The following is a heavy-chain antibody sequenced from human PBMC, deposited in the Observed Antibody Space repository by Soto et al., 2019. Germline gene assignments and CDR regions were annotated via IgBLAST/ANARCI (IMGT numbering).Heavy chain of an antibody. V-gene: IGHV3-21*01. CDR3: VRELGLGYCSGGSCFD. CDR1: GFTFSSYS. D-gene: IGHD2-15*01. CDR2: ISSSSSYI. J-gene: IGHJ4*02. Sequence: GGSLRLSCAASGFTFSSYSMNWVRQAPGKGLEWVSSISSSSSYIYYADSVKGRFTISRDNAKNSLYLQMNSLRAEDKAVYYCVRELGLGYCSGGSCFDWGQGTLVTVS.